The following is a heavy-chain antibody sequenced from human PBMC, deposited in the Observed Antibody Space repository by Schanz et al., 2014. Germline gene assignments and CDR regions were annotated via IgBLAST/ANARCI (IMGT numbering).Heavy chain of an antibody. Sequence: EVQLVQSGGGLVQPGGSLRLSCAASGFTFSSHWMHWVRQDPGKGLVWVARINSVGSNTDYADSVTGRFTISRDNAKNTLYLQMNSLRAEDTAVYFCAKIERNEDWGQGTLVTVPS. V-gene: IGHV3-74*01. CDR3: AKIERNED. D-gene: IGHD1-1*01. J-gene: IGHJ4*02. CDR2: INSVGSNT. CDR1: GFTFSSHW.